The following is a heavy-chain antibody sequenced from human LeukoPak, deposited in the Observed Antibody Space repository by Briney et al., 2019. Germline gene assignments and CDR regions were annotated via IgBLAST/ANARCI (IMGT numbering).Heavy chain of an antibody. J-gene: IGHJ4*02. CDR2: INPTSGGT. V-gene: IGHV1-2*02. CDR1: GYAFTDYY. Sequence: ASVKVSCKASGYAFTDYYIHWVRQAPGHGLEWMGWINPTSGGTNYAQKFQGRVTMTRDTSISTANMDLSRLISDDTAAYYCARELLGAGYGFDYWGQGTLVTVSS. CDR3: ARELLGAGYGFDY. D-gene: IGHD3-16*01.